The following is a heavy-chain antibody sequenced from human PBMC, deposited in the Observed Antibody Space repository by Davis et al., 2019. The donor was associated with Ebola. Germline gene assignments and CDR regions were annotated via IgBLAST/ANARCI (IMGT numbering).Heavy chain of an antibody. CDR3: ASLRRTITGMDDAFDM. CDR2: IYPGDSDT. D-gene: IGHD2-8*02. Sequence: GESLKISCKGSGYSFTSYWFGWVRQMPGKGLEWMGIIYPGDSDTRYSPSFQGQVTISADKSINTAYLQWSSLKASDTAMYYCASLRRTITGMDDAFDMWGQGTMVTVSS. J-gene: IGHJ3*02. CDR1: GYSFTSYW. V-gene: IGHV5-51*01.